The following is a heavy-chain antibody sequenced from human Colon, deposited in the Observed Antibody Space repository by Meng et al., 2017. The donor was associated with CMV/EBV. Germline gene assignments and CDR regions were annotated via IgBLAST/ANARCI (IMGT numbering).Heavy chain of an antibody. V-gene: IGHV3-48*03. J-gene: IGHJ4*02. CDR1: EFRFISYD. CDR3: ARGYQKFNWNYRSFDL. D-gene: IGHD1-7*01. CDR2: ISASGFTI. Sequence: GSLRLSCAPSEFRFISYDMTWVRQAPGKGLEWISYISASGFTIYYADSVKGRFTISRDNANNSLYLHMNALRADDTAVYYCARGYQKFNWNYRSFDLWGQGTLVTVSS.